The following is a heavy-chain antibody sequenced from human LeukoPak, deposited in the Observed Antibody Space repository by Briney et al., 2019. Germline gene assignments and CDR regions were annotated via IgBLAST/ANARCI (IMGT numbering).Heavy chain of an antibody. V-gene: IGHV4-59*11. D-gene: IGHD2-8*01. Sequence: PSETLSLTCTVSGGSISSHYWSWIGQPPGKGLEWIGYIYYSGSTNYNPPLKSRVTISVDTSKNQFSLKLSSVTAADTAVYYCARDDCTNGVCYLDYWGQGTLVTVSS. J-gene: IGHJ4*02. CDR3: ARDDCTNGVCYLDY. CDR1: GGSISSHY. CDR2: IYYSGST.